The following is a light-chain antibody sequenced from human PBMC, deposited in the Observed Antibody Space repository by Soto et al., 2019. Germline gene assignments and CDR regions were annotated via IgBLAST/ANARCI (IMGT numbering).Light chain of an antibody. V-gene: IGLV2-18*02. Sequence: QSSLTQPASVSRSPGRSVTISCPGTSSDVGSSNGVSWYQQPPGTAPKLMIYDVSNRPSGVPDRFSGSKSGNTASLTISGLQAEDEADYYCSSYTSSSTYVFGTGTKVTVL. J-gene: IGLJ1*01. CDR1: SSDVGSSNG. CDR3: SSYTSSSTYV. CDR2: DVS.